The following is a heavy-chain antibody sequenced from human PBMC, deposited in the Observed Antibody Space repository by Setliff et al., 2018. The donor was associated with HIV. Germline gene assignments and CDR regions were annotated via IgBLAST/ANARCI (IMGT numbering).Heavy chain of an antibody. J-gene: IGHJ4*02. CDR2: ISGSGGRT. CDR3: ARDLGHSSPVFDY. CDR1: GFTFSSYA. Sequence: GGSLRLSCAASGFTFSSYAMSWVRQGPGKGLEWVSTISGSGGRTYYADSVKGRFTISRDNSKNTLYLQMNSLRAEDTAVYYCARDLGHSSPVFDYWGQGTLVTVSS. V-gene: IGHV3-23*01.